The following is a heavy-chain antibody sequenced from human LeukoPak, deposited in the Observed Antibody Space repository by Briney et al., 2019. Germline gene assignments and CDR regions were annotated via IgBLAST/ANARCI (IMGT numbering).Heavy chain of an antibody. CDR2: TYYRSKWYN. V-gene: IGHV6-1*01. D-gene: IGHD2-15*01. CDR1: GDSVSNNSAA. CDR3: ARGGGYCSGGSCYSRNWFDP. J-gene: IGHJ5*02. Sequence: SQTLSLTCAISGDSVSNNSAAWNWIRQSPSRGLEWLGRTYYRSKWYNDYAVSVKSRITINPDTSKNQFSLQLNSVTPEDTAVYYCARGGGYCSGGSCYSRNWFDPWGQGTLVTVSS.